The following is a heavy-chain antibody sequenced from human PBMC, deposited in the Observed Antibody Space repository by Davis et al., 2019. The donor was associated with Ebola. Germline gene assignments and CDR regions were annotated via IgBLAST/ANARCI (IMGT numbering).Heavy chain of an antibody. CDR2: IIPIFGTA. D-gene: IGHD3-3*01. V-gene: IGHV1-69*05. Sequence: SVKVSCKASGGTFSSYAISWVRQAPGQGLEWMGGIIPIFGTANYAQKLQGRVTMTTDTSTSTAYMELRSLRSDDTAVYYCARVITIFVLGWFDPWGQGTLVTVSS. CDR1: GGTFSSYA. CDR3: ARVITIFVLGWFDP. J-gene: IGHJ5*02.